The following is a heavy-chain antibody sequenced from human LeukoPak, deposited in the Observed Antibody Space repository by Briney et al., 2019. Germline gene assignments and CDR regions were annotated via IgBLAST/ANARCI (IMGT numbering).Heavy chain of an antibody. CDR2: ISAYNGNT. V-gene: IGHV1-18*01. CDR1: GYTFTSYG. Sequence: GASVKVSCKASGYTFTSYGISWVRQAPGQGLEWMGWISAYNGNTNYAQKLQGRVTMTTDTSTSTAYMELRSLRSDDTAVYYCARVNLWEWELLSLLRYYYYMDVWGKGTTVTVSS. D-gene: IGHD1-26*01. J-gene: IGHJ6*03. CDR3: ARVNLWEWELLSLLRYYYYMDV.